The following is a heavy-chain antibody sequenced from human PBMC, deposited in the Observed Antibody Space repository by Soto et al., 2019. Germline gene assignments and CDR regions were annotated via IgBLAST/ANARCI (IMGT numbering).Heavy chain of an antibody. CDR3: ARSSSSLSSPVYYYGMDV. CDR1: GGTFSSYA. D-gene: IGHD6-6*01. V-gene: IGHV1-69*13. Sequence: SVKVSCKASGGTFSSYAISWVRQAPGQGLEWMGGIIPIFGTANYAQKFQGRVTITADESTSTAYMELSSLRSEDTAVYYCARSSSSLSSPVYYYGMDVWGQGTTVTVSS. CDR2: IIPIFGTA. J-gene: IGHJ6*02.